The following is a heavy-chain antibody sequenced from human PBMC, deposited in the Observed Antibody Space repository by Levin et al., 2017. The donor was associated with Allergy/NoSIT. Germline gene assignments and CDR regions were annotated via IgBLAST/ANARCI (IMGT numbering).Heavy chain of an antibody. CDR3: ARLSLGYYYDSSGYYPVDDY. Sequence: GGSLRLSCAASGFTFSSYSMNWVRQAPGKGLEWVSSISSSSSYIYYADSVKGRFTISRDNAKNSLYLQMNSLRAEDTAVYYCARLSLGYYYDSSGYYPVDDYWGQGTLVTVSS. CDR2: ISSSSSYI. V-gene: IGHV3-21*01. J-gene: IGHJ4*02. CDR1: GFTFSSYS. D-gene: IGHD3-22*01.